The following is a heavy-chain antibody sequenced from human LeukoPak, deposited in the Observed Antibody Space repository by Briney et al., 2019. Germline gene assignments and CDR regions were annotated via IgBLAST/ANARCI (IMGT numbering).Heavy chain of an antibody. V-gene: IGHV3-21*01. J-gene: IGHJ4*02. D-gene: IGHD3-3*01. CDR3: ARVKLRFLEQFDY. CDR2: ISSSSSYI. CDR1: GFTFSSYS. Sequence: GGSLRLSCAASGFTFSSYSMNWVRQAPGKGLEWASSISSSSSYIYYADSVKGRFTISRDNAKNSLYLQMNSLRAEDTAVYYCARVKLRFLEQFDYWGQGTLVTVSS.